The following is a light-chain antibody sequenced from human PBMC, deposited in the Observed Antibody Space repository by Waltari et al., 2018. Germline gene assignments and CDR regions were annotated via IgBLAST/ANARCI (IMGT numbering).Light chain of an antibody. CDR3: QSYDGASWV. CDR2: EDD. V-gene: IGLV6-57*02. CDR1: SGSIARNY. J-gene: IGLJ3*02. Sequence: NSMLTQPHSVSESPGKTVKLSCTGSSGSIARNYVQWYQQRPGSAPTTVLYEDDQRPSGVPDRFSGSIDSSSNSASLTISGLKTEDEADYYCQSYDGASWVFGGGTRLTVL.